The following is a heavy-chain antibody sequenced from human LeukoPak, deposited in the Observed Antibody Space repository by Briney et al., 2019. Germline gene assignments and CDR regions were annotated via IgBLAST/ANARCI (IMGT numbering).Heavy chain of an antibody. V-gene: IGHV4-34*01. CDR2: INHSVST. CDR3: ARGLSFWSGYFGRDGMDV. CDR1: GGSFSGYY. Sequence: PSETLSLTCAVYGGSFSGYYWSWIRQPPGKGLEWIGEINHSVSTNYNPSLKSRVTISVDTSKNQFSLKLSSVTAADTAVYYCARGLSFWSGYFGRDGMDVWGQGTTVTVSS. J-gene: IGHJ6*02. D-gene: IGHD3-3*01.